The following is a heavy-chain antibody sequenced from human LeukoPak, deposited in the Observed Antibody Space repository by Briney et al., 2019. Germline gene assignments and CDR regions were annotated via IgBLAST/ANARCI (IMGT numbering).Heavy chain of an antibody. Sequence: PGGSLRLSCAASGFTFSSYWMSWVRQAPGKGLERVANIKQDGSEKYYVDSVKGRFTISRDNAKNSLYLQMNSLRAEDTAVYYCARDQRNGYNYGAFDIWGQGTMVIVSS. CDR1: GFTFSSYW. V-gene: IGHV3-7*01. CDR3: ARDQRNGYNYGAFDI. D-gene: IGHD5-24*01. J-gene: IGHJ3*02. CDR2: IKQDGSEK.